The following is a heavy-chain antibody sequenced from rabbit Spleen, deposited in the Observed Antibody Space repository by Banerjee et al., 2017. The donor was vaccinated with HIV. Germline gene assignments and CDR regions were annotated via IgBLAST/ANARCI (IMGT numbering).Heavy chain of an antibody. CDR1: GFSFSSSYW. D-gene: IGHD4-2*01. V-gene: IGHV1S45*01. Sequence: QEQLVESGGGLVQPEGSLTLTCTASGFSFSSSYWMCWVRQAPGKGLEWIGCIYTGSSSTYYASWAKGRFTISKSTSLNTVTLQTASLTVADTATYFCARDAAGREDFNLWGQGTLVTVS. J-gene: IGHJ4*01. CDR3: ARDAAGREDFNL. CDR2: IYTGSSST.